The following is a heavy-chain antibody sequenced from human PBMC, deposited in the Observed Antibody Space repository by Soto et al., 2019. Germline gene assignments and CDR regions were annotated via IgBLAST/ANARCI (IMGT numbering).Heavy chain of an antibody. CDR2: ISYDGSNK. CDR1: GFTFSSSA. V-gene: IGHV3-30-3*01. Sequence: QVQLVESGGGVVQPGRSLRLSCVASGFTFSSSAMHWVRQAPGKGLEWVAVISYDGSNKYYADSVKGRFTVSRDNSKNTLYLQMNSLRAEDTAVYYCARDDLWGKGAHFDYWGQGTLVTVSS. D-gene: IGHD3-16*01. CDR3: ARDDLWGKGAHFDY. J-gene: IGHJ4*02.